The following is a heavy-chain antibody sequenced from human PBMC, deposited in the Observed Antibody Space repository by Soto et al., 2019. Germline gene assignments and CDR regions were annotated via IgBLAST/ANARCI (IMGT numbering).Heavy chain of an antibody. CDR2: INPSGGST. J-gene: IGHJ4*02. CDR3: ASDPLGFWSGYIN. V-gene: IGHV1-46*03. Sequence: QVQLVQSGAEVKKPGASVKVSCKASGYTFTSYYMHWVRQAPGQGLEWMGIINPSGGSTSYAQKFQGRVTMTRDTSTSTVYMELSSLRSEDTAVYYCASDPLGFWSGYINWGQGTLVTVSS. CDR1: GYTFTSYY. D-gene: IGHD3-3*01.